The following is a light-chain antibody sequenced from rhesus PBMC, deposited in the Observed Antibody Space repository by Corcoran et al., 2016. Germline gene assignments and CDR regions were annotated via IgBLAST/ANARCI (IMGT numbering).Light chain of an antibody. CDR1: QSISSW. Sequence: DIQMTQSPSSLSASVGDTVTITCRASQSISSWLDWYQQKPGKAPKLLSYKASSLQSGVPSRFSGSGSVTEFTLTISSLQPEDFATYYCLQYSSSPYSFGQGTKVEIK. CDR3: LQYSSSPYS. J-gene: IGKJ2*01. CDR2: KAS. V-gene: IGKV1-22*01.